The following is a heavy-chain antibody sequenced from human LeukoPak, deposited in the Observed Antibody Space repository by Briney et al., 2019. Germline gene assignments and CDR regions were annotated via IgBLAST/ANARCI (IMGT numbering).Heavy chain of an antibody. D-gene: IGHD6-13*01. Sequence: GGSLRLSCAASGFTFSTHWMAWFRQTPGKGLEWVANIKQDASEKYYVDSVKGRFTISRDNAKNSLYLQMTSLRAEDTAVYYCARDSYTQQLEDYWGQGTLVTVSS. V-gene: IGHV3-7*01. J-gene: IGHJ4*02. CDR1: GFTFSTHW. CDR3: ARDSYTQQLEDY. CDR2: IKQDASEK.